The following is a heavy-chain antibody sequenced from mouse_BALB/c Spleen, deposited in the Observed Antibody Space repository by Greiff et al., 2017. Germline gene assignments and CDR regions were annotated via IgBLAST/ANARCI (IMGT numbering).Heavy chain of an antibody. CDR3: ARGGNYLPWFAY. Sequence: EVKLVESGPGLVKPSQSLSLTCTVTGYSITSYYAWNWIRQFPGNKLEWMGYISYSGSTSYNPSLKSRISITRDTSKNQFFLQLNSVTTEDTATYYCARGGNYLPWFAYWGQGTLVTVSA. D-gene: IGHD2-1*01. V-gene: IGHV3-2*02. J-gene: IGHJ3*01. CDR2: ISYSGST. CDR1: GYSITSYYA.